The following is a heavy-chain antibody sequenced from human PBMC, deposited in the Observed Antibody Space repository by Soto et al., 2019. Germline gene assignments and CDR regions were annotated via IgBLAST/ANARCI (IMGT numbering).Heavy chain of an antibody. CDR1: GGTFSSYA. V-gene: IGHV1-69*13. D-gene: IGHD3-10*01. CDR3: AGGERGRSLWFGEPHYYYYYGMDV. CDR2: IIPIFGTA. J-gene: IGHJ6*02. Sequence: SVKVSCKASGGTFSSYAISWVRQAPGQGLEWMGGIIPIFGTANYAQKFQGRVTITADESTSTAYMELSSLRSEDTAVYYCAGGERGRSLWFGEPHYYYYYGMDVWGQGTTVTVSS.